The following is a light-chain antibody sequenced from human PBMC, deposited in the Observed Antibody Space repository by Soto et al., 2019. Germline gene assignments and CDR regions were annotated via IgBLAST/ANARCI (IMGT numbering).Light chain of an antibody. J-gene: IGKJ1*01. Sequence: DIVLTQSPGTLSVSPGDSVTLSCRASQSISNNHLAWYQQKPGQAPRLLIHGTSNRATGIQDRFSGSGSGTEFTLTIRRLEPEDFAVYYCQQYGSSGTFGQGTKVDIK. V-gene: IGKV3-20*01. CDR1: QSISNNH. CDR2: GTS. CDR3: QQYGSSGT.